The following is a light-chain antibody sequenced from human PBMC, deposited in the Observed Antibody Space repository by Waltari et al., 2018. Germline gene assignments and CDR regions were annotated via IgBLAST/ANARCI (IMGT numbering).Light chain of an antibody. CDR1: GSNIGAGYD. CDR2: GVN. J-gene: IGLJ2*01. Sequence: QSVLTQPPSVSGAPGQTVTISCTGSGSNIGAGYDGHWYQQRPGEAPKLLIYGVNTRPLGVPDRFSGSQSGTSASLAIRGLQAEDEADYYCQSYDPSLSVVFGGGTKLTVV. CDR3: QSYDPSLSVV. V-gene: IGLV1-40*01.